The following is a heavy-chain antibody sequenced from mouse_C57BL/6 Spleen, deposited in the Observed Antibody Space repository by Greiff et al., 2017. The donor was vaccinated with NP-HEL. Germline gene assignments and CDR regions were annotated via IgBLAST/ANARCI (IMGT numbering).Heavy chain of an antibody. CDR2: IYPGDGDT. D-gene: IGHD1-1*01. J-gene: IGHJ1*03. CDR3: ARATTRYFDV. CDR1: GYAFSSSW. Sequence: VQLQQSGPELVKPGASVKISCKASGYAFSSSWMNWVKQRPGKGLEWIGRIYPGDGDTNYNGKFKGKATLTADKSSSTAYMQLSSLTSEDSAVYFRARATTRYFDVWGTGTTVTVSS. V-gene: IGHV1-82*01.